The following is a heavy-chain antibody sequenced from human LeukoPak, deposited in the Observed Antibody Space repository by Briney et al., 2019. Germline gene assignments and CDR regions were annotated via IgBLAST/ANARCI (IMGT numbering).Heavy chain of an antibody. CDR2: ISYDGSNK. CDR3: AKDSIAADTWWNDFDY. J-gene: IGHJ4*02. Sequence: GGSLRLSCAASGFTFSSYGMHWVRQAPGKGLEWVAVISYDGSNKYYADSVNGRFTISRDNSKNTLYLQMNSLRAEDTAVYYCAKDSIAADTWWNDFDYWGQGTLVTVSS. CDR1: GFTFSSYG. V-gene: IGHV3-30*18. D-gene: IGHD6-13*01.